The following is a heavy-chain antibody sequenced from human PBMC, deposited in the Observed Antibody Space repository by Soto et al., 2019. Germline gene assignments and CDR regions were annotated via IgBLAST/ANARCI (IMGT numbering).Heavy chain of an antibody. D-gene: IGHD1-26*01. J-gene: IGHJ4*02. Sequence: QVQLQESGPGLVKPSQTLSLTCSVSGASTVSHYHWTWIRQPPGKGLEWMGYIFNRGTTFYNPSLPSRLSISMDTSGNHFSLELRSVTAADTAVYYRALALGPTTGLDYWGQGTLVTVSS. CDR2: IFNRGTT. V-gene: IGHV4-31*02. CDR1: GASTVSHYH. CDR3: ALALGPTTGLDY.